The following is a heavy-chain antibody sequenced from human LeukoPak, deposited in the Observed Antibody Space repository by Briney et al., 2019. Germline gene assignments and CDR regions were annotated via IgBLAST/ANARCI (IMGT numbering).Heavy chain of an antibody. D-gene: IGHD2-15*01. CDR1: GYTFTDLY. J-gene: IGHJ4*02. CDR3: ARSQYCSGGSCYRFVFDY. Sequence: ASVKVSCKASGYTFTDLYIHWVRQAPGQGLEWMGWINPNSGGTNYAQKFQGRVTMTRDTSISTAYMELSRLRSDDTAVYYCARSQYCSGGSCYRFVFDYWGQGTLVTVSS. V-gene: IGHV1-2*02. CDR2: INPNSGGT.